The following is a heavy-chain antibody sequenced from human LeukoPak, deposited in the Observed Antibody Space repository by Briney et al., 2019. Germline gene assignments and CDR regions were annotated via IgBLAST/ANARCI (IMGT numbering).Heavy chain of an antibody. Sequence: GGSLRLSCAASGFTFSSYGMHWVRQAPEKGLEWVGRIKSKSAGGTTDFAAPVKGRFTISRDDSKNTLYLQMNSLTSEDTAVYYCAQGSGQYYEYWGQGTLVTVSS. CDR1: GFTFSSYG. V-gene: IGHV3-15*07. CDR3: AQGSGQYYEY. CDR2: IKSKSAGGTT. J-gene: IGHJ4*02. D-gene: IGHD3-22*01.